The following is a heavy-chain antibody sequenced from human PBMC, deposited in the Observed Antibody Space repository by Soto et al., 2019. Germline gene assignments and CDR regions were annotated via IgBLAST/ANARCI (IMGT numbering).Heavy chain of an antibody. CDR3: ARSCKTRFDYYGMDV. CDR2: IYHSGST. CDR1: GCSISSSNW. V-gene: IGHV4-4*02. D-gene: IGHD3-10*01. J-gene: IGHJ6*02. Sequence: SETLSLTCAVSGCSISSSNWWSWVRQPPGKGLEWIGEIYHSGSTNYNPSLKSRVTISVDKSKNQFSLKLSSVTAADTAVYYCARSCKTRFDYYGMDVWVQGTTVTVSS.